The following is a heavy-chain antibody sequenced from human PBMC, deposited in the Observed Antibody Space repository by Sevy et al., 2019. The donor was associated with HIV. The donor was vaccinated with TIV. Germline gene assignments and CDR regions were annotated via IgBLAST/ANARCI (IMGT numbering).Heavy chain of an antibody. Sequence: SETLSLTCTVSGDSMSSYYWSWIRQPPGKGLEWIGYTYYSGSTSYNSSLKSRVTISVDTSRNQLSLKLSSVTAADTAVYYCARGSISVVRRIFINEMDYWGQGALVTVSS. CDR3: ARGSISVVRRIFINEMDY. J-gene: IGHJ4*01. V-gene: IGHV4-59*01. D-gene: IGHD3-10*01. CDR1: GDSMSSYY. CDR2: TYYSGST.